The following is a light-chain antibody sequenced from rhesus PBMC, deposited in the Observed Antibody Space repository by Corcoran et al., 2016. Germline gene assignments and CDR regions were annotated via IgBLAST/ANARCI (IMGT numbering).Light chain of an antibody. J-gene: IGKJ4*01. CDR1: QGISRY. V-gene: IGKV1-28*03. Sequence: DIQMTQSPSSLSASVGDTVTITCRASQGISRYLNWFQQKPGKAPKLLICDASSLESGVPSRFSGSGSGTDFTLTIRNLQPADFAAYYCLQHDNYPLTFGGGTKVEIK. CDR2: DAS. CDR3: LQHDNYPLT.